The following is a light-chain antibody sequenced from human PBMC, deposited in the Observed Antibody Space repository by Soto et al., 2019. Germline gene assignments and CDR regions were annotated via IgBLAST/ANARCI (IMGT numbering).Light chain of an antibody. CDR3: QSYDTSLRGVV. CDR1: SSNIGAGYD. CDR2: GNN. V-gene: IGLV1-40*01. J-gene: IGLJ3*02. Sequence: QAVVTQPPSVSGAPGQRVTIPCTGSSSNIGAGYDVHWYQQLPGAAPKHLNYGNNNRPSGVPDRFSASKSGTSASLAITGLQAEDEADYSCQSYDTSLRGVVFGGGTKLTVL.